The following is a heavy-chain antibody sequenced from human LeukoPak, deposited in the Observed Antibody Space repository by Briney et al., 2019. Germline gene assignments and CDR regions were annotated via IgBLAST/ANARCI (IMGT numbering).Heavy chain of an antibody. V-gene: IGHV4-39*07. J-gene: IGHJ3*02. Sequence: SETLSLTCTVSGGSISSSSYYWGWIRQPPGKGLEWIGSIYYSGSTYYNPSLKSRVTISVDTSKNQFSLKLSSVTAADTAVYYCARLLHLTMPTQWSFDIWGQGTMVTVSS. CDR3: ARLLHLTMPTQWSFDI. CDR1: GGSISSSSYY. CDR2: IYYSGST. D-gene: IGHD2/OR15-2a*01.